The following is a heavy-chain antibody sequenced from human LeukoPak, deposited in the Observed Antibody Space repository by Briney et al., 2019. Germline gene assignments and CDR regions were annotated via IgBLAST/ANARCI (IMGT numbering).Heavy chain of an antibody. CDR3: ARGTPIFWAQGGMDV. CDR1: GGSFSGYY. D-gene: IGHD3-9*01. V-gene: IGHV4-34*01. J-gene: IGHJ6*02. Sequence: SETLSLTCAVYGGSFSGYYWSWIRQPPGKGLEWIGEINHSGSTNYNPSLKSRVTISVDTSKNQFSLKLSSVTAADTAVYYCARGTPIFWAQGGMDVRGQGTTVTVSS. CDR2: INHSGST.